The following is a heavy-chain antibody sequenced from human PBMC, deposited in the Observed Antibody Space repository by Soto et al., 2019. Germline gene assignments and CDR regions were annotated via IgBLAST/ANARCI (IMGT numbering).Heavy chain of an antibody. CDR2: IYSGGYT. J-gene: IGHJ4*02. D-gene: IGHD6-25*01. Sequence: EVQLVESGGGLIQPGGSLRLSCAVSGFTVSNNYMSWVRQAPGKGLEGVSVIYSGGYTAYGDSVKGRFTISRDNSKNTLYHKIKRRRADARAVYYWATQRGGGGYWGQGTLVTVSS. CDR1: GFTVSNNY. V-gene: IGHV3-53*01. CDR3: ATQRGGGGY.